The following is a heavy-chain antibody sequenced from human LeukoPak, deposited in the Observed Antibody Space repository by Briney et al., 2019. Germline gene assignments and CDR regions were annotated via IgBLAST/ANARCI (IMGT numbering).Heavy chain of an antibody. CDR3: ARDGDPTTPAPSGY. CDR1: GFTFSSYA. V-gene: IGHV3-30*04. CDR2: ISYDGSNK. J-gene: IGHJ4*02. Sequence: TGGSLRLSCAASGFTFSSYAMHWVRQAPGKGLEWVAVISYDGSNKYYADSVKGRFTISRDNAKNSLYLQMNSLRAEDTAVYYCARDGDPTTPAPSGYWGQGTLVTVSS. D-gene: IGHD5-12*01.